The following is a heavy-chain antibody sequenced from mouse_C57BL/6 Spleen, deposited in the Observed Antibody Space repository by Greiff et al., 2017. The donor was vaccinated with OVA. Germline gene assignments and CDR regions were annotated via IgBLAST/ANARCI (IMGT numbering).Heavy chain of an antibody. J-gene: IGHJ4*01. CDR2: IYPRSGNT. Sequence: QVQLKQSGAELARPGASVKLSCKASGYTFTSYGISWVKQRTGQGLEWIGEIYPRSGNTYYNEKFKGKATLTADKSSSTAYMELRSLTSEDSAVYFCASRKDLEAMDYWGQGTSVTVSS. CDR1: GYTFTSYG. V-gene: IGHV1-81*01. CDR3: ASRKDLEAMDY.